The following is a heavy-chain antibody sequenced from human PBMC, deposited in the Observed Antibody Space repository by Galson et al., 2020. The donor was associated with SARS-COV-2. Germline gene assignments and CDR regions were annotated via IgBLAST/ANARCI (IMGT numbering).Heavy chain of an antibody. CDR1: GFTFSSYG. J-gene: IGHJ6*02. V-gene: IGHV3-33*01. D-gene: IGHD2-15*01. Sequence: GESLKISCAASGFTFSSYGMHWVRQAPGKGLEWVAVIWYDGSNKYYADSVKGRFTISRDNSKNTLYLQMNSLRAEDTAVYYCARGAGGGWSYYYYGMDVWGQGTTVTVSS. CDR2: IWYDGSNK. CDR3: ARGAGGGWSYYYYGMDV.